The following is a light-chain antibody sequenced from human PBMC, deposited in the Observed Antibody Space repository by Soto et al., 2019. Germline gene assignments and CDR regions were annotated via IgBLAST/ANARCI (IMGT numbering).Light chain of an antibody. Sequence: QSALTQPRSVSGSPGQSVTISCTGTSSDVVVSWYQQHPGKAPKLIISDVTNRPSGVPDRFSGSRSGNAASLTISGLQAENEADYYCCSYTASYAVFGVGTKLTVL. V-gene: IGLV2-11*01. CDR2: DVT. J-gene: IGLJ2*01. CDR3: CSYTASYAV. CDR1: SSDVV.